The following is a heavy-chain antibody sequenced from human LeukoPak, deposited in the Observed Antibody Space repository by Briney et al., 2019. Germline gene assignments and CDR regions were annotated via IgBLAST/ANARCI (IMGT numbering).Heavy chain of an antibody. CDR2: IYYSGST. Sequence: SQTLPLTCTVSGGSISSYYWSWIRQPPGKGLEWIGYIYYSGSTNYNPSLKSRVTISVDTSKNQFSLKLSSVTAADTAVYYCARDWGSSGGDNWFDPWGQGTLVTVSS. D-gene: IGHD6-6*01. V-gene: IGHV4-59*01. CDR1: GGSISSYY. CDR3: ARDWGSSGGDNWFDP. J-gene: IGHJ5*02.